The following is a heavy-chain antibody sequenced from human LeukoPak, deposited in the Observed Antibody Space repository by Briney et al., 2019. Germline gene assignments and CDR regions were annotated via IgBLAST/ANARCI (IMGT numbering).Heavy chain of an antibody. CDR1: GGSMSSYY. D-gene: IGHD3-3*02. CDR2: NYHSGST. CDR3: ARVGTSGYHFFVDY. V-gene: IGHV4-59*01. Sequence: PSETLSLTCNVSGGSMSSYYWTWIRQPPGKGLEWIGYNYHSGSTDYNPSLKSRVTISVDTSKNQFSLKMSPVIAADTAVYYCARVGTSGYHFFVDYWGQGILVTVSS. J-gene: IGHJ4*02.